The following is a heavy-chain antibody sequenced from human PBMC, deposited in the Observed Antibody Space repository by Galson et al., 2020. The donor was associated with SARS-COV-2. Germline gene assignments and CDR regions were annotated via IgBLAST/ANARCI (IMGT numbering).Heavy chain of an antibody. Sequence: GGSLRLSCAASGFTFSSYSMSWVRQAPGKGLEWVSAISGSGGSTYYADSVKGRFTISRDNSKNTLYLQMNSLRAEDTAVYYWAKSWIGYSSSWYEAADIWGQGTLVTVSS. D-gene: IGHD6-13*01. CDR3: AKSWIGYSSSWYEAADI. J-gene: IGHJ4*02. CDR1: GFTFSSYS. V-gene: IGHV3-23*01. CDR2: ISGSGGST.